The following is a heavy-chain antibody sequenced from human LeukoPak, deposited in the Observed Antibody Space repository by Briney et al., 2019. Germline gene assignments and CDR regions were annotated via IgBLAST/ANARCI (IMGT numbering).Heavy chain of an antibody. V-gene: IGHV1-46*01. CDR1: GYTFTSYY. Sequence: GASVKVSCKASGYTFTSYYMHWVRQAPGQGLEWMGIINPSGGSTTYAQKFQGRVTMTRDTSISTAYMELSRLRSDDTAVYYCARVRAIVGASDAFDIWGQGTMVTVSS. D-gene: IGHD1-26*01. CDR3: ARVRAIVGASDAFDI. CDR2: INPSGGST. J-gene: IGHJ3*02.